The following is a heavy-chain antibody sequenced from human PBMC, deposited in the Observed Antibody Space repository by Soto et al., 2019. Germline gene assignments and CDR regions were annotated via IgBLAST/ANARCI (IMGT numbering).Heavy chain of an antibody. V-gene: IGHV4-39*01. J-gene: IGHJ4*02. Sequence: QLQLQESGPGLVKPSETLSLTCTVSGGSISSSSYYWGWIRQPPGKGLEWIGSIYYSGSTYYNPSLKSRVTISVDTSKNQCSLKLSSVTAADTAVYYCARPLYYGSGSPFDYWGQGTLVTVSS. D-gene: IGHD3-10*01. CDR2: IYYSGST. CDR3: ARPLYYGSGSPFDY. CDR1: GGSISSSSYY.